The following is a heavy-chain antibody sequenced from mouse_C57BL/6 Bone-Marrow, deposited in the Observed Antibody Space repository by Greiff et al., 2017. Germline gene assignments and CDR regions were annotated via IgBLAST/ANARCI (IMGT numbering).Heavy chain of an antibody. V-gene: IGHV1-64*01. J-gene: IGHJ1*03. D-gene: IGHD1-1*01. Sequence: QVQLQQPGAELVKPGASVKLSCKASGYTFTSYWMHWVKQRPGQGLEWIGMIHPNSGSTNYNEKFKSKATLAVDQSSSTAYMQLSSLTSEDSAVYYCARSSYVGYFGVWGTGTTVTVSS. CDR1: GYTFTSYW. CDR3: ARSSYVGYFGV. CDR2: IHPNSGST.